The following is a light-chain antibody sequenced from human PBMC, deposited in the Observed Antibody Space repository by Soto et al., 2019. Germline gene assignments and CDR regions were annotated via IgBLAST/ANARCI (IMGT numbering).Light chain of an antibody. V-gene: IGKV3-20*01. CDR3: QQYGSSLFT. J-gene: IGKJ3*01. Sequence: EIVLTQSPGTLSLSPGERATLSCRASQSVSSSILAWYQQKPGQAPRLLIYGASSRATGIPDRFSGSGSGTDFTLTISRLEPEDFAVYYCQQYGSSLFTFGPGTKVDIK. CDR1: QSVSSSI. CDR2: GAS.